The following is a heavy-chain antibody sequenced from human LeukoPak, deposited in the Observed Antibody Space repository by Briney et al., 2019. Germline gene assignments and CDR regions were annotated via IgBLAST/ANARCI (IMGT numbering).Heavy chain of an antibody. J-gene: IGHJ4*02. Sequence: GGSLRLSCAASGFTFSSYSMNWVRQAPGKGLEWVSYISSSSSTIYYADSVKGRFTISRDNAKNSVYLQMNSLRAEDTAVYYCARATSSSWYVYFDHWGQGTLVTVSS. CDR3: ARATSSSWYVYFDH. D-gene: IGHD6-13*01. V-gene: IGHV3-48*04. CDR1: GFTFSSYS. CDR2: ISSSSSTI.